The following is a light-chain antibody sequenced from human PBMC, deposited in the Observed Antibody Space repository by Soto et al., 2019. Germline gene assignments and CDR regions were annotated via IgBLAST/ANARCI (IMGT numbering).Light chain of an antibody. Sequence: NFMLTQPHSVSESPGKTVTISCTRSSGSIASNYVQWYQQRPGSAPTTVIYEDTQRPSGVPDRFSGSIDSSSNSASLTISGLKTEDDADYYGQSYDSSNVVFGGGTKLTVL. CDR1: SGSIASNY. V-gene: IGLV6-57*04. CDR2: EDT. J-gene: IGLJ2*01. CDR3: QSYDSSNVV.